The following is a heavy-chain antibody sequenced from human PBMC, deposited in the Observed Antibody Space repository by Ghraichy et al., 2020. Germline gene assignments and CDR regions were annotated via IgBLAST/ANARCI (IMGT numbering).Heavy chain of an antibody. D-gene: IGHD3-22*01. CDR3: ARDTYYYDSSGYYYFDY. CDR2: IYTSGST. V-gene: IGHV4-4*07. J-gene: IGHJ4*02. Sequence: SETLSLTCTVSGGSISSYYWSWIRQPAGKGLEWIGRIYTSGSTNYNPSLKSRVTMSVDTSKNQFSLKLSSVTAADTAVYYCARDTYYYDSSGYYYFDYWGQGTLVTVSS. CDR1: GGSISSYY.